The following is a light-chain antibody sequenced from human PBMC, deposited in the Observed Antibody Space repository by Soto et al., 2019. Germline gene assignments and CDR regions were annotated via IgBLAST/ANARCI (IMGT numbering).Light chain of an antibody. V-gene: IGLV2-23*01. CDR3: CSYAGSSTYV. J-gene: IGLJ1*01. Sequence: QFVLTQPASVSGSPGQSITISCTGTSSDVGNYDLVSWYQQLPGKAPKFILYEGGKRPSGVSNRFSGSKSGNTASLTISGLQAEDEADYYCCSYAGSSTYVFGTGTKVTVL. CDR2: EGG. CDR1: SSDVGNYDL.